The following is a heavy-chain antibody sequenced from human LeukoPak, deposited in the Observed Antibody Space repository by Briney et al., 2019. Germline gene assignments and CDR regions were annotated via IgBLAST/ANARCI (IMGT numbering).Heavy chain of an antibody. CDR1: GFTFSSYA. D-gene: IGHD5-18*01. J-gene: IGHJ4*02. CDR3: ARGNRYSYTFTGRERTKSRLDQ. V-gene: IGHV3-30*09. CDR2: ISYDGSNK. Sequence: PGRSLRLSCAASGFTFSSYAMHWVRQAPGKGLEWVAVISYDGSNKYYADFVKGRFAISRDNSKDMLYLQMNSLRAEDTAVYYCARGNRYSYTFTGRERTKSRLDQWGQGTLVTVSS.